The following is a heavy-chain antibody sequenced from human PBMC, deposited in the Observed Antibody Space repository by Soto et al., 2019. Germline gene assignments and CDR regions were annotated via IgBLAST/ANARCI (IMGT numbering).Heavy chain of an antibody. CDR1: GYTFTIYG. D-gene: IGHD3-3*01. Sequence: ASVKVSCKASGYTFTIYGISWVRQAPGQGLEWMGWISAYNGNTNYAQKLQGRVTMTTDTSTSTAYMELRSLRSDDTAVYYCAGTSTFYDFWSGYPYGRAYYYYGMDVWGQGTTVTVSS. J-gene: IGHJ6*02. V-gene: IGHV1-18*01. CDR3: AGTSTFYDFWSGYPYGRAYYYYGMDV. CDR2: ISAYNGNT.